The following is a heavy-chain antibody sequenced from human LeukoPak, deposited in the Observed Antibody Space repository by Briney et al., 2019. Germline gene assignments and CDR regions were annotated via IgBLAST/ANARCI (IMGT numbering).Heavy chain of an antibody. CDR2: IRSKAYGGTT. CDR3: TRGTAFDI. Sequence: PGGSLRLSCAAPGFTVSNYAMSWVRQAPGKGLEWVGFIRSKAYGGTTEYAASVKGRFTISRDDSKSIAYLQMNSLKTEDTAVYYCTRGTAFDIWGQGTMVTVSS. J-gene: IGHJ3*02. CDR1: GFTVSNYA. V-gene: IGHV3-49*04.